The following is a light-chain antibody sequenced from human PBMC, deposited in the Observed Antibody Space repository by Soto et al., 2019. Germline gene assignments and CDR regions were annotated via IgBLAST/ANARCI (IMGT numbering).Light chain of an antibody. Sequence: QSVLTQPPSASGTPGQRVTISCSGSSSNIGRNTVNWYQQLPGTAPKLLIYSINQRPSGVPDRFSGSRSGTSASLAISGLQSEDGADYYCAAWDDSLNAWVFGGGTKLTVL. CDR2: SIN. V-gene: IGLV1-44*01. CDR1: SSNIGRNT. CDR3: AAWDDSLNAWV. J-gene: IGLJ3*02.